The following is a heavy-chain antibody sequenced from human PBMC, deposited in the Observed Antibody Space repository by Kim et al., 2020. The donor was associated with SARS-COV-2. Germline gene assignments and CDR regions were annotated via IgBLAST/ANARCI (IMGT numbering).Heavy chain of an antibody. Sequence: ASVKVSCKASGYTFTGYYMHWVRQAPGQGLEWMGRINPNSGGTNYAQKFQGRVTMTRDTSISTAYMDLSRLRSDDTAVYYCAREERIRPGTIFGGSWFDPWGQGTLVTVSS. V-gene: IGHV1-2*06. CDR1: GYTFTGYY. CDR2: INPNSGGT. CDR3: AREERIRPGTIFGGSWFDP. J-gene: IGHJ5*02. D-gene: IGHD3-3*01.